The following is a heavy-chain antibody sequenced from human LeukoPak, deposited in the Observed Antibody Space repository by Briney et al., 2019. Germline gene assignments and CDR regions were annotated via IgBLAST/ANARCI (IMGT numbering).Heavy chain of an antibody. CDR3: ARSELGYYYYYMDV. V-gene: IGHV3-48*03. CDR2: ISSSGGTI. J-gene: IGHJ6*03. CDR1: GFTFSSYE. D-gene: IGHD7-27*01. Sequence: GGSLRLSCAASGFTFSSYEMNWVRQAPGKGLEWVSYISSSGGTIYYADSVKGRFTISRDNAKNSLYLQINSLRAEDTGVYYCARSELGYYYYYMDVWGKGTTVTVSS.